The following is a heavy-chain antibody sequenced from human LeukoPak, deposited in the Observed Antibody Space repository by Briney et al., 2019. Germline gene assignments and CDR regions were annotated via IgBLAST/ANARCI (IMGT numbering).Heavy chain of an antibody. D-gene: IGHD5-24*01. V-gene: IGHV4-59*08. J-gene: IGHJ4*02. CDR3: ARHRSDGSYPLDS. CDR2: IFSTGST. CDR1: GGSISNYY. Sequence: SETLSLTCTVSGGSISNYYWSWIRQPPEKGLEWIGHIFSTGSTTYNPSLKSRVIMSVDTSKNQFSLKVTSVTAADTAMYYCARHRSDGSYPLDSWGQGALVTVSS.